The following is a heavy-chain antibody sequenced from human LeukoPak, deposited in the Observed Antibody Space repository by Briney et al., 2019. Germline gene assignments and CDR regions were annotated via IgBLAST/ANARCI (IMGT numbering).Heavy chain of an antibody. CDR3: AKDMYGVPRYYFDY. D-gene: IGHD4-17*01. CDR2: ISWNSGSI. CDR1: GFTFDDYA. V-gene: IGHV3-9*03. J-gene: IGHJ4*02. Sequence: GGSLRLSCAASGFTFDDYAMHWVRQAPGKGLEWVSGISWNSGSIGYADSVKGRFTISRDNAKNSLYLQMNSLRAEDMALYYCAKDMYGVPRYYFDYWGQGTLVTVSS.